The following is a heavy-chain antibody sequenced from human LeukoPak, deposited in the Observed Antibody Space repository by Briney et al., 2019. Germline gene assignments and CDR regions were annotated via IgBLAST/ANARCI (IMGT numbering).Heavy chain of an antibody. CDR2: IKQDGTEK. V-gene: IGHV3-7*01. J-gene: IGHJ4*02. D-gene: IGHD3-10*01. Sequence: GGSLRLSCAASGLTFSSYAMSWVRQAQGKGLEWLANIKQDGTEKYYVDSVKGRFTISRDYARNSLYLQLNSLRAEDTAVYYCARLSEMFRGPQVIYYFDYWGQGTLVTVSS. CDR3: ARLSEMFRGPQVIYYFDY. CDR1: GLTFSSYA.